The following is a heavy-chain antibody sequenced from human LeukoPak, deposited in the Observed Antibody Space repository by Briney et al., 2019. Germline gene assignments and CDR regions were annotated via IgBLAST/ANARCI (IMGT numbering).Heavy chain of an antibody. D-gene: IGHD2-2*01. CDR2: IKQDGSEK. CDR1: GFTFSSNW. Sequence: GGSLRLPCAASGFTFSSNWMSWVRQAPGKGLEWVANIKQDGSEKYYVDSVKGRFTISRDNAKNSLYLQMNSLRAEDTAVYYCARLRTKFDYWGQGTLVTVSS. V-gene: IGHV3-7*01. J-gene: IGHJ4*02. CDR3: ARLRTKFDY.